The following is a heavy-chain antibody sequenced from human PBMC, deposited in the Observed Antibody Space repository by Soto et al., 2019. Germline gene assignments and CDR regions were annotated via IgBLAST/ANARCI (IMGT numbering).Heavy chain of an antibody. J-gene: IGHJ3*02. D-gene: IGHD1-1*01. CDR1: GGSVSSGSYY. Sequence: QVQLQQWGAGLLKPSETLSLTCAVYGGSVSSGSYYWSWIRQPPGKGLKWIGEMSHSGGTHFNPSLKSRVTISVDTSKNQFSLKMSLVTAAATALYYCARVERGTATTVVDAFDIWGPGTMVTVSS. V-gene: IGHV4-34*01. CDR2: MSHSGGT. CDR3: ARVERGTATTVVDAFDI.